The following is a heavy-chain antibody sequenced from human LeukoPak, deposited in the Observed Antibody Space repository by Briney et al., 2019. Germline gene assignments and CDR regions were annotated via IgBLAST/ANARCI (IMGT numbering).Heavy chain of an antibody. CDR2: ISAYNGNT. CDR3: ARDDNIYDSSGYEPKFDW. Sequence: GASVKVSCKASGYTFTSYGIIWVRQAPGQGLEWIGWISAYNGNTNYAQKFQGRDSMITDTSTSTVYMELRSLRSDDTAVYLCARDDNIYDSSGYEPKFDWWGQGTVVTVSS. D-gene: IGHD3-22*01. CDR1: GYTFTSYG. V-gene: IGHV1-18*01. J-gene: IGHJ4*02.